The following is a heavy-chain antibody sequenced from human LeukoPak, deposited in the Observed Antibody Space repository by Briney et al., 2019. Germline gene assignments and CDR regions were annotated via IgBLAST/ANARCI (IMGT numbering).Heavy chain of an antibody. V-gene: IGHV1-8*03. D-gene: IGHD2-2*02. CDR1: GYTFTSYD. CDR3: PKGRLVRYWSTTSCFTASPFAP. CDR2: MNTNSGNP. Sequence: ASVKVSCKASGYTFTSYDINWVRQATGQGLEWMGWMNTNSGNPGYAQKFQGRVTLTLDNSTSTAYLEISSLKSEDTAVYYCPKGRLVRYWSTTSCFTASPFAPWGEGTLVT. J-gene: IGHJ5*02.